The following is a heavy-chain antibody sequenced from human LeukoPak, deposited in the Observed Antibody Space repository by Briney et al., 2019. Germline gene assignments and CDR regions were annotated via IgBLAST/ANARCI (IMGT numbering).Heavy chain of an antibody. V-gene: IGHV3-49*04. CDR2: IRGKAYGGAT. CDR1: GFTFRNYA. D-gene: IGHD2-2*01. Sequence: GGSLRLSCTASGFTFRNYAMSWVRQAPGKGLEWVGLIRGKAYGGATDYAASVKGTLTISRDDSKSIAYLQMNSLKTEDTAVYYCAASDHLYCSSTSCRFDYWGQGTLVTVSS. CDR3: AASDHLYCSSTSCRFDY. J-gene: IGHJ4*02.